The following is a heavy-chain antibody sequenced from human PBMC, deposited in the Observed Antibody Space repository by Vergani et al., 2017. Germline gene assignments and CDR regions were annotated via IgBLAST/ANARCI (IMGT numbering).Heavy chain of an antibody. CDR2: IYTSGST. J-gene: IGHJ4*02. D-gene: IGHD3-22*01. Sequence: QVQLQESGPGLVKPSETLSLTCTVSGGSISSYYWSWIRQPAGKGLEWIGRIYTSGSTNYNPSLKSRVTISVDTSKNQFSLKLSSVTAADTAVYYCAREGPYYDSSGYYYVADYWGQGTLVNVSS. CDR1: GGSISSYY. CDR3: AREGPYYDSSGYYYVADY. V-gene: IGHV4-4*07.